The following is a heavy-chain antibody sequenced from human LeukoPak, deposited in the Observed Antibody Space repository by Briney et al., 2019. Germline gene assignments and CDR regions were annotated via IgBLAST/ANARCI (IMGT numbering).Heavy chain of an antibody. D-gene: IGHD1-14*01. J-gene: IGHJ6*03. CDR2: INHSGST. Sequence: PSETLSLTCAVYGGSFSGYYWSWIRQPPGKGLEWIGEINHSGSTNYNPSLKSRVTISVDTSKNQFSLKLSSVTAADTAVYHCARRGSRSLYYYYYYMDVWGKGTTVTVSS. V-gene: IGHV4-34*01. CDR3: ARRGSRSLYYYYYYMDV. CDR1: GGSFSGYY.